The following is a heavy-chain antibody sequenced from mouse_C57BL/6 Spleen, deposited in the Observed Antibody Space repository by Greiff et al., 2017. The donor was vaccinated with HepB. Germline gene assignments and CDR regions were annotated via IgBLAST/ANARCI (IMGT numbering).Heavy chain of an antibody. CDR3: ARAGGTGTRYYFDY. CDR2: ISDGGSYT. D-gene: IGHD4-1*01. Sequence: EVKLVESGGGLVKPGGSLKLSCAASGFTFSSYAMSWVRQTPEKRLEWVATISDGGSYTYYPDNVKGRFTISRDNAKNNVYLQMSHLKSEDTAMYYCARAGGTGTRYYFDYWGQGTTLTVAS. J-gene: IGHJ2*01. V-gene: IGHV5-4*03. CDR1: GFTFSSYA.